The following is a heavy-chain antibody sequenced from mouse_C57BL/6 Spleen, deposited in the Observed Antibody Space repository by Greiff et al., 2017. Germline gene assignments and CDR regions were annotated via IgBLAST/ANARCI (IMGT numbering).Heavy chain of an antibody. Sequence: VQLQQSDAELVKPGASVKISCKASGYTFTDHTIHWMKQRPEQGLEWIGYIYPRDGSTKYNEKFKGKATLTADKPSSTAYLPLNSLPSEDSAYYFCARDWTWDYFDYWGQGTTLTVSS. CDR1: GYTFTDHT. J-gene: IGHJ2*01. D-gene: IGHD4-1*01. V-gene: IGHV1-78*01. CDR3: ARDWTWDYFDY. CDR2: IYPRDGST.